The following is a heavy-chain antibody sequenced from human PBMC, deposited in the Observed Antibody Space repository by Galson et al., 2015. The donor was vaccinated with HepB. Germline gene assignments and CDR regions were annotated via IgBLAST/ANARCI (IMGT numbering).Heavy chain of an antibody. J-gene: IGHJ4*02. CDR2: ISYDGSNK. CDR3: AKVGSSSSTPDY. D-gene: IGHD6-6*01. V-gene: IGHV3-30*18. Sequence: SLRLSCAASGFTFSSYGMHWVRQAPGKGLEWVAVISYDGSNKYYADSVKGRFTISRDNSKNTLYLQMNSLRAEDTAVYYCAKVGSSSSTPDYWGQGTLVTVSS. CDR1: GFTFSSYG.